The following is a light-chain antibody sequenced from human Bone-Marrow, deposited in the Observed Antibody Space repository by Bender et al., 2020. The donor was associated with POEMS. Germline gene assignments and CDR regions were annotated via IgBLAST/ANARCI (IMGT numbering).Light chain of an antibody. CDR1: SSDVGGYDY. CDR3: QSYDSSLRGSV. CDR2: DVS. J-gene: IGLJ1*01. V-gene: IGLV2-14*01. Sequence: QSDLTQPASVSGSPGQSITISCTGSSSDVGGYDYVSWYQQHPGKAPKLMIYDVSNRPSGVPDRFSGSKSDNTASLTISGLQAEDEADYYCQSYDSSLRGSVFGTGTKVTVL.